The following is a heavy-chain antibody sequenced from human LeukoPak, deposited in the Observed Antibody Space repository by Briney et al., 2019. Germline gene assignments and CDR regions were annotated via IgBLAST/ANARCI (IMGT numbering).Heavy chain of an antibody. V-gene: IGHV3-48*01. J-gene: IGHJ4*02. D-gene: IGHD3-16*01. CDR2: ISGGVSGGGKSI. Sequence: PGGSLRLSCAASGFAFSLYTMNWVRQAPGKGLEWLSYISGGVSGGGKSIYYAASVRGRFTISRDNAKNSLHLQMNSLRAEDSAVYYCARYISDGDYFDYWGQGTLVTVSS. CDR1: GFAFSLYT. CDR3: ARYISDGDYFDY.